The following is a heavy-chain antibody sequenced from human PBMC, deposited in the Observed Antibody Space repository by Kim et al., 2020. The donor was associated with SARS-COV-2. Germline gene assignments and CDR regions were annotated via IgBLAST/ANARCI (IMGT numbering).Heavy chain of an antibody. D-gene: IGHD1-1*01. CDR3: ARYQSGTMFAS. CDR2: VYYGGTT. J-gene: IGHJ4*02. Sequence: SETLSLTCSVSGGSFTSRDYYWGWIRQPPGKGLEYIGAVYYGGTTHYNPALRGRVIISVDTSKNQFSLNVNSVTATDTAVYYCARYQSGTMFASWGRGTRVAVS. CDR1: GGSFTSRDYY. V-gene: IGHV4-39*01.